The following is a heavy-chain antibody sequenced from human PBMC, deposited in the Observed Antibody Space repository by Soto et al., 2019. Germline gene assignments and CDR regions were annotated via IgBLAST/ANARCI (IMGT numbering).Heavy chain of an antibody. D-gene: IGHD1-26*01. CDR2: IDWDDDK. V-gene: IGHV2-70*01. J-gene: IGHJ4*02. CDR1: GFSLSTSGMC. CDR3: ARILNSGSYPGEYYFDY. Sequence: SGPTLVNPTQTLTLTCTFSGFSLSTSGMCVSWIRQPPGKALEWLALIDWDDDKYYSTSLKTRLTISKDTSKNQVVLTMTNMDPVDTATYYCARILNSGSYPGEYYFDYWGQGTLVTVS.